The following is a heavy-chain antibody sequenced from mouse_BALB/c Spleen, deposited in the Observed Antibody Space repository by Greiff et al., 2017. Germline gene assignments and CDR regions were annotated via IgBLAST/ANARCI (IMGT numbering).Heavy chain of an antibody. CDR2: ISYSGST. J-gene: IGHJ2*01. D-gene: IGHD2-1*01. CDR1: GYSITSDYA. Sequence: EVQRVESGPGLVKPSQSLSLTCTVTGYSITSDYAWNWIRQFPGNKLEWMGYISYSGSTSYNPSLKSRISITRDTSKNQFFLQLNSVTTEDTATYYCARSDYGNYGGYFDYWGQGTTLTVSS. V-gene: IGHV3-2*02. CDR3: ARSDYGNYGGYFDY.